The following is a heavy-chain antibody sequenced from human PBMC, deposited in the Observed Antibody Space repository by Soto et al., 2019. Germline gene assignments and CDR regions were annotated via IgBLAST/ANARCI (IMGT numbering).Heavy chain of an antibody. V-gene: IGHV4-59*08. CDR2: IHDSGNI. CDR3: ATQNGGYETPFDY. J-gene: IGHJ4*02. CDR1: GGSISSFH. Sequence: SETLSLTCSVSGGSISSFHWAWIRQPPGKGLEWIGHIHDSGNIKYNPSLQSRVTMSVDTSKSQVSLKLTSVTAADTAVYYCATQNGGYETPFDYWGQGALVTVSS. D-gene: IGHD5-12*01.